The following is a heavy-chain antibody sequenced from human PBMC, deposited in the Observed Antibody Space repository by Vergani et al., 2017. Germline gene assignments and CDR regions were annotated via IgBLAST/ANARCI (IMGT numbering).Heavy chain of an antibody. V-gene: IGHV1-46*03. J-gene: IGHJ4*02. CDR3: ARDSPSVYVGASGFDY. D-gene: IGHD3-16*01. CDR2: INPSGGST. CDR1: GYTFTSYY. Sequence: QVQLVQSGAEVKKPGSSVKVSCKASGYTFTSYYMHWVRQAPGQGLEWMGIINPSGGSTSYAQKFQGRVTMTRDTSTSTVYMELSNLRSEDTAVYYCARDSPSVYVGASGFDYWGQGTLVTVSS.